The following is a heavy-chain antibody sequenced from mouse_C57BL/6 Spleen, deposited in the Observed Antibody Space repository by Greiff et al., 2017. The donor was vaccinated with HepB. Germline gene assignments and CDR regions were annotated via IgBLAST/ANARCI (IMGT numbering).Heavy chain of an antibody. V-gene: IGHV1-39*01. D-gene: IGHD2-3*01. J-gene: IGHJ3*01. CDR2: INPNYGTT. CDR3: AREGIYDGYYVPLAY. CDR1: GYSFTDYN. Sequence: VQLQQSGPELVKPGASVKISCKASGYSFTDYNMNWVKQSNGKSLEWIGVINPNYGTTSYNQKFKGKATLTVDQSSSTAYMQLNSLTSEDSAVYYCAREGIYDGYYVPLAYWGQGTLVTVSA.